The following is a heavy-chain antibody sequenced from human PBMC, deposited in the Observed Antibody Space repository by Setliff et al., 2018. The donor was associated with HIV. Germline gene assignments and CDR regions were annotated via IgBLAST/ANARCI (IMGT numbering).Heavy chain of an antibody. CDR1: GYTFTIYS. CDR3: ARGSSSIAAAYPDGFDI. CDR2: ISGYNGNT. Sequence: ASVKVSCKASGYTFTIYSINWVRQAPGQGLEWMGSISGYNGNTNYAQKFQGRVTMTTDTSTSTAYMELRSLRSDDTAVYYCARGSSSIAAAYPDGFDIWGQGTMVTVSS. D-gene: IGHD6-13*01. J-gene: IGHJ3*02. V-gene: IGHV1-18*01.